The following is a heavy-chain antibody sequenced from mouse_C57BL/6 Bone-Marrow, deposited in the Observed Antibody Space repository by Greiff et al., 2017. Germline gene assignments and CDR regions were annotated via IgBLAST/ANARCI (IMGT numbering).Heavy chain of an antibody. Sequence: ESGPGLVKPSQSLSLTCSVSGYSITSGYYWNWIRQFPGNKLEWMGYISYDGSNNYNPSLKNRISITRYTSKNQFFLKLNSVTTEDTDTYYCARDYYAIDYWGQGTSVTVSS. J-gene: IGHJ4*01. CDR3: ARDYYAIDY. CDR1: GYSITSGYY. CDR2: ISYDGSN. V-gene: IGHV3-6*01.